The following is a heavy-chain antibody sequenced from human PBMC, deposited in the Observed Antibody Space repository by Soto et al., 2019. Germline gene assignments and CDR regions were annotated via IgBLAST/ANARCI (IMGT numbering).Heavy chain of an antibody. CDR2: INTNSGGT. CDR1: GYTFTGYY. J-gene: IGHJ3*02. Sequence: QVQLVQSGAEVKKPGASVKVSCKASGYTFTGYYMHWVRQAPGQGLEWMGWINTNSGGTNYAQKCQTSVTMTRDTSISTAYMELNSLRSDDTTVYYCARPLVATIPFDGFDIWGQGTMVTVTS. D-gene: IGHD5-12*01. V-gene: IGHV1-2*02. CDR3: ARPLVATIPFDGFDI.